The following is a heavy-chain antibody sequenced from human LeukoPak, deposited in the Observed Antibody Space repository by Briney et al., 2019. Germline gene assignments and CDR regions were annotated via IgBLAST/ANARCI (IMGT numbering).Heavy chain of an antibody. CDR1: GFTFSSYW. D-gene: IGHD4-17*01. CDR2: INSDGSST. J-gene: IGHJ4*02. V-gene: IGHV3-74*01. CDR3: ARHPPSDYGDYGPPG. Sequence: GGSLRLSCAASGFTFSSYWMHWVRQAPGKGLVWVSRINSDGSSTSYADSVKGRFTISRDNAKNTLYLQMNSLRAEDTAVYYCARHPPSDYGDYGPPGWGQGTLVTVSS.